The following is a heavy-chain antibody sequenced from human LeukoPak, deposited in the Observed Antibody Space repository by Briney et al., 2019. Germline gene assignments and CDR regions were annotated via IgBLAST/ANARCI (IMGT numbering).Heavy chain of an antibody. CDR1: GGSISNYY. Sequence: SETLSLTCTVSGGSISNYYWSWIRQPPGKGLEWIGYISYTENTDYNPSLRSRVTISVDTSKNQFSLTLTSVTAADAAVYYCTREPDTVTGGVWGQGTRVTVSS. D-gene: IGHD4-17*01. CDR3: TREPDTVTGGV. CDR2: ISYTENT. J-gene: IGHJ4*02. V-gene: IGHV4-59*01.